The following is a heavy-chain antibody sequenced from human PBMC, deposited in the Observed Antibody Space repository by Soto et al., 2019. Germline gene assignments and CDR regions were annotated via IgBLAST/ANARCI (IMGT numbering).Heavy chain of an antibody. Sequence: GGSLRLSCAASGFTVSSNYMSWVRQAPGKGLEWVSVIYSGGSTYYADSVKGRFTISRDNSKNTLYLQMNSLRAEDTAVYYCARVDQQIVRPNPHWGQGTLVTVSS. V-gene: IGHV3-66*01. D-gene: IGHD6-6*01. CDR1: GFTVSSNY. CDR3: ARVDQQIVRPNPH. J-gene: IGHJ4*02. CDR2: IYSGGST.